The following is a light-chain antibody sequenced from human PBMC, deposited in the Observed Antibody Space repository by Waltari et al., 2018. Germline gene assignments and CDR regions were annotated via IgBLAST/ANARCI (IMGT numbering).Light chain of an antibody. J-gene: IGLJ3*02. CDR2: DDD. CDR1: DIGYKS. CDR3: QLWDTGSDHMV. V-gene: IGLV3-21*02. Sequence: SYILTQAPSVSVAPGQTARIPCGGHDIGYKSVHWYQQRPGQAPVLVVHDDDDRPARTTGRFSGSNSANTATLTISRVEAGDEADYYCQLWDTGSDHMVFGGGTKLTVL.